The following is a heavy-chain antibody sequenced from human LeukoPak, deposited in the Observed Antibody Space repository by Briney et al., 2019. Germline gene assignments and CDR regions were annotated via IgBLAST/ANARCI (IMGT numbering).Heavy chain of an antibody. V-gene: IGHV3-49*03. D-gene: IGHD3-22*01. CDR3: TRDRYYYDSSGLPDY. Sequence: GGSLRLSCTASGFTLGDYAMSWFRQAPGKGLEWVGFIRSKAYGGTTEYAASVKGRFTISRDDSKSIAYLQMNSLKTEDTAVYYCTRDRYYYDSSGLPDYWGQGTLVTVSS. CDR2: IRSKAYGGTT. J-gene: IGHJ4*02. CDR1: GFTLGDYA.